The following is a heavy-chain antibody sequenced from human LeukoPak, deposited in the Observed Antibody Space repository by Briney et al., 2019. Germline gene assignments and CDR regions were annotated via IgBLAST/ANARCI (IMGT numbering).Heavy chain of an antibody. J-gene: IGHJ6*02. CDR3: AREDLRWPGGAPDYYYGIDV. CDR1: GFTFSSYA. V-gene: IGHV3-30*04. Sequence: GGSLRLSCAASGFTFSSYAMHGVRQAPAKGLDWVAVISYDGSNKDYSYSVEGRITISRDNSKKTLYLQMNSLRAEDTAVYYCAREDLRWPGGAPDYYYGIDVWGQGTTVTVSS. D-gene: IGHD4-23*01. CDR2: ISYDGSNK.